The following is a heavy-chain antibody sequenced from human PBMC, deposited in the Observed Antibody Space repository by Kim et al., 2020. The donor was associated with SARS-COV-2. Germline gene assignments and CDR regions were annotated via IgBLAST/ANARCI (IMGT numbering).Heavy chain of an antibody. D-gene: IGHD3-3*01. J-gene: IGHJ6*02. Sequence: GGSLRLSCAASGFTFSSYAMHWVRQAPGKGLEWVAVISYDGSNKYYADSVKGRFTISRDNSKNTLYLQMNSLRAEDTAVYYCAREGVRSGMDVWGQGTTVTVSS. V-gene: IGHV3-30-3*01. CDR3: AREGVRSGMDV. CDR1: GFTFSSYA. CDR2: ISYDGSNK.